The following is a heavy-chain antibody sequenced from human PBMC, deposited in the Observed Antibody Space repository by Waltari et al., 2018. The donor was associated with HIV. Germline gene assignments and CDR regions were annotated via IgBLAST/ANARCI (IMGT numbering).Heavy chain of an antibody. J-gene: IGHJ3*02. CDR1: GFTFSSYG. CDR3: VKERGPFNGFEI. V-gene: IGHV3-33*06. Sequence: QVYLMESGGGVVQPGGSLKLSCAASGFTFSSYGMHWVRQAAGKGVEWVADILSEGYNQFYAESGRGRFTVSRDNSKYTLSLQINSRRAEETALYYCVKERGPFNGFEIWGQGTMVTVSS. D-gene: IGHD3-16*01. CDR2: ILSEGYNQ.